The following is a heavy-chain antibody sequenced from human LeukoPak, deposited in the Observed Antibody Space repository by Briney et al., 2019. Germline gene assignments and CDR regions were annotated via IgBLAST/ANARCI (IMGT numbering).Heavy chain of an antibody. CDR3: ARPDSSGYYLRY. D-gene: IGHD3-22*01. Sequence: PSETLSLTCIVSGGSISSSYWSWIRQPPGKGLEWIGYIYYRGTTNYNPSLKSRVTISVDTSKNQFSLKLSSVTAADTAVHYCARPDSSGYYLRYWGQGTLVTVSS. CDR1: GGSISSSY. J-gene: IGHJ4*02. V-gene: IGHV4-59*08. CDR2: IYYRGTT.